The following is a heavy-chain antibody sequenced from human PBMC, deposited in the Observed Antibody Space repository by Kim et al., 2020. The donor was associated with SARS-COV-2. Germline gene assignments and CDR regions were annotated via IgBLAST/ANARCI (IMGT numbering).Heavy chain of an antibody. CDR2: IYYSGST. CDR3: ARHEQQLVFLTASGNWFDP. CDR1: GGSISSSSYY. J-gene: IGHJ5*02. D-gene: IGHD6-13*01. Sequence: SETLSLTCTVSGGSISSSSYYWGWICQPPGKGLEWIGSIYYSGSTYYNPSLKSRVTISVDTSKNQFFLKLSSVTAADTAVYYCARHEQQLVFLTASGNWFDPWGQGTLVTVSS. V-gene: IGHV4-39*01.